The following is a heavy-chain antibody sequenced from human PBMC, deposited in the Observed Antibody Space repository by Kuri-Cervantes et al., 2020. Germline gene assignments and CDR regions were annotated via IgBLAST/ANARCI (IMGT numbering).Heavy chain of an antibody. J-gene: IGHJ3*02. CDR2: IYYSGST. CDR1: GGSISSYY. Sequence: SETLSLTCTVSGGSISSYYWSWIRQHPGKGLEWIGYIYYSGSTYYNPSLKSRVTISVDTSKNQFSLKLSSVTAADTAVYYCARDDAYYDSSGYPHDAFDIWGQGTMVTVSS. D-gene: IGHD3-22*01. V-gene: IGHV4-59*06. CDR3: ARDDAYYDSSGYPHDAFDI.